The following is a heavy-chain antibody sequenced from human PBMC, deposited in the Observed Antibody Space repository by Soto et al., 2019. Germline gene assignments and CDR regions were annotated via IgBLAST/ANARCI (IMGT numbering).Heavy chain of an antibody. V-gene: IGHV3-7*01. CDR2: IKQDGSEK. J-gene: IGHJ4*02. Sequence: GGSLRLSCAASGFTFSSYWMSWVRQAPGKGLEWVANIKQDGSEKYYVDSVKGRFTISRDNAKNSLYLEMNSLRAEDTAMYYCASLVGQQRYRAPDHWGQGTLVTVSS. CDR3: ASLVGQQRYRAPDH. D-gene: IGHD6-13*01. CDR1: GFTFSSYW.